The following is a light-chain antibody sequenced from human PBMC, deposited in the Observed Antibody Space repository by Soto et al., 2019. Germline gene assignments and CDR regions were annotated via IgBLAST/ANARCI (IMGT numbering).Light chain of an antibody. Sequence: ETVLTQSPGTLSLSPGERATLFCRASRSVSSSYLAWYQQKPGQAPRLLIYGASSRATGITDRFSGSGSGTDFTLTISRLEPEDFAVYYGQQYVNSPSSWTFGQGPKVEIK. J-gene: IGKJ1*01. CDR1: RSVSSSY. CDR2: GAS. V-gene: IGKV3-20*01. CDR3: QQYVNSPSSWT.